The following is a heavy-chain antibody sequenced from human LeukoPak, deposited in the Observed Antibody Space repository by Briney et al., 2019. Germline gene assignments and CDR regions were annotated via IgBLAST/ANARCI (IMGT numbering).Heavy chain of an antibody. D-gene: IGHD3-10*01. Sequence: GGSLRLSCAASGFSFSSHRMHWVRQAPGKGLVWVSHINSDGSITNYADSVKGRFTISRDNAKSTLDLQMHSLRAEDTAMYYCAGDSYGSGSYYNLWGQGTLVTVSS. CDR2: INSDGSIT. V-gene: IGHV3-74*01. CDR3: AGDSYGSGSYYNL. J-gene: IGHJ5*02. CDR1: GFSFSSHR.